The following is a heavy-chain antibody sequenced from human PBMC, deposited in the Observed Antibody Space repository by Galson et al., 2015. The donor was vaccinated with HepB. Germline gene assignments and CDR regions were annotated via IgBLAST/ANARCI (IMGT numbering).Heavy chain of an antibody. CDR1: GPAFSSPG. Sequence: SLRLSCAASGPAFSSPGMHWVRQAPGKGLEWVALIWFDGSKDYYADSVKGQFTISRDNSNNMLYLQMNNLRVEDTAVYYCARYYGDYRAFDYWGQGTLVTVSS. J-gene: IGHJ4*02. D-gene: IGHD4-17*01. CDR3: ARYYGDYRAFDY. CDR2: IWFDGSKD. V-gene: IGHV3-33*01.